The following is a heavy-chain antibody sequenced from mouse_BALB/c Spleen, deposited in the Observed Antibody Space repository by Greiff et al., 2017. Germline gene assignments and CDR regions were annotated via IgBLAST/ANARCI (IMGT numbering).Heavy chain of an antibody. D-gene: IGHD4-1*01. V-gene: IGHV3-2*02. J-gene: IGHJ2*01. CDR2: ISYSGST. Sequence: EVQLVESGPGLVKPSQSLSLTCTVTGYSITSDYAWNWIRQFPGNKLEWMGYISYSGSTSYNPSLKSRISITRDTSKNQFFLQLNSVTTEDTATYYCAKLGRVFDYWGQGTTLTVSS. CDR3: AKLGRVFDY. CDR1: GYSITSDYA.